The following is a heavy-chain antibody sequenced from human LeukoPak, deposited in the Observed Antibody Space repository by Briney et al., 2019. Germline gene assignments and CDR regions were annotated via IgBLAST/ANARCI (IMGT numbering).Heavy chain of an antibody. CDR1: GSTFDDYG. Sequence: AGGSLRLSCAASGSTFDDYGISWVRQAPGKGLEWVSGINWNGGSTGYADSVKGRFTISRDNAKNSLYLQMNSLRAEDTALYYCARDLATADGVDYWGQGTLVTVSS. D-gene: IGHD1-26*01. CDR3: ARDLATADGVDY. CDR2: INWNGGST. V-gene: IGHV3-20*04. J-gene: IGHJ4*02.